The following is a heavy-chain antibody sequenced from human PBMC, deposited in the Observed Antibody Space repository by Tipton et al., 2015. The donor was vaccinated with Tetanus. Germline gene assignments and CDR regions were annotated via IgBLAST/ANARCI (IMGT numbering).Heavy chain of an antibody. CDR3: ARGNRGSSWYF. J-gene: IGHJ4*02. V-gene: IGHV1-18*01. CDR1: GYSFTRYG. CDR2: ISPYNGKT. D-gene: IGHD6-13*01. Sequence: QSGAEVKKPGDSVKVSCKTSGYSFTRYGISWVRQAPGQGLEWMGWISPYNGKTNYAQKLQGRVTMTTDTSTTTAYMELRSLRSDDTAVYHCARGNRGSSWYFWGQGTLVSVSS.